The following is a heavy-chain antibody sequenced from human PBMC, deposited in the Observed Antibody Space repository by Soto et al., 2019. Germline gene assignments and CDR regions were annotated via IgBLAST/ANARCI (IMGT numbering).Heavy chain of an antibody. CDR2: IYYSGST. Sequence: QVQLQESGPGLVKPSQTLSLTCTVSGGSISSGGYYWSWIRQHPGKGLEWIGYIYYSGSTYYNPALKSRVTISVDTSKNQFSLKLSSVTAADTAVYYCARDEGGIYYYGMDVWGQGTTVTVSS. D-gene: IGHD2-15*01. J-gene: IGHJ6*02. V-gene: IGHV4-31*03. CDR3: ARDEGGIYYYGMDV. CDR1: GGSISSGGYY.